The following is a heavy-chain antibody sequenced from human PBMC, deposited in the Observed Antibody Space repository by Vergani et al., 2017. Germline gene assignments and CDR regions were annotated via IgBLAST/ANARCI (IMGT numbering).Heavy chain of an antibody. J-gene: IGHJ5*02. V-gene: IGHV4-39*07. CDR3: ASIVIVVVPAAIGWFDP. CDR2: IYYSGST. D-gene: IGHD2-2*02. CDR1: GGSISSSSYY. Sequence: QLQLQESGPGLVKPSETLSLTCTVSGGSISSSSYYWGWIRQPPGKGLEWIGSIYYSGSTYYNPSLKSRVTISVATSKNQFSLKLSSVTAADTAVYYCASIVIVVVPAAIGWFDPWGQGTLVTVSS.